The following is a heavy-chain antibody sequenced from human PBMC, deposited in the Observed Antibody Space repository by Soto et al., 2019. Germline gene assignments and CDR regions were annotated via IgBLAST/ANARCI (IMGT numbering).Heavy chain of an antibody. CDR2: IYPGDSDT. J-gene: IGHJ4*02. CDR3: VRAPLDYYSADYFDN. CDR1: GYRFTSYW. D-gene: IGHD2-21*01. V-gene: IGHV5-51*01. Sequence: GESRKISCKGSGYRFTSYWIGWVRQMPGKGLERMGIIYPGDSDTRYSPSFQGQVTISADKSITTAYMELSSLRSEDTAVYFCVRAPLDYYSADYFDNWGQGTLVTVSS.